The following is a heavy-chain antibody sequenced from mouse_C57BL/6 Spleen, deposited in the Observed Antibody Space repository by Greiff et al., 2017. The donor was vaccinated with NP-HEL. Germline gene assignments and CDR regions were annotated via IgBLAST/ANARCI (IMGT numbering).Heavy chain of an antibody. CDR3: TTKGYDYDEGPAY. D-gene: IGHD2-4*01. CDR1: GFNIKDYY. CDR2: IDPEDGDT. Sequence: EVQLQQSGAELVRPGASVKLSCTASGFNIKDYYMHWVKQRPEQGLEWIGRIDPEDGDTEYAPKFQGKATMTADTSSNTAYLQLSSLTSEDTAVYYWTTKGYDYDEGPAYWGQGTLVTVSA. V-gene: IGHV14-1*01. J-gene: IGHJ3*01.